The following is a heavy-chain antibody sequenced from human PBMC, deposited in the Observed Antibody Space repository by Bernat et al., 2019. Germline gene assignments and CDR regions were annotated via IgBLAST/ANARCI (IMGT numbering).Heavy chain of an antibody. V-gene: IGHV3-7*05. CDR1: GFTFSMYW. CDR3: ARDPLYKAASDY. CDR2: INQDGGEK. D-gene: IGHD2-15*01. Sequence: EVQLVESGGGLVQPGGSLRLSCSASGFTFSMYWMSWVRQAPGKGLEWVANINQDGGEKYYVDSVKGRFTISRDNAKNSLYLQMNSLRAEDTALYYCARDPLYKAASDYWGQGTLVTVSS. J-gene: IGHJ4*02.